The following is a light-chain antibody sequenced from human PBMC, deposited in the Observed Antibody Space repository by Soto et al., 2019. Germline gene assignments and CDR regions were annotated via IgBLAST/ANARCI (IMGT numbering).Light chain of an antibody. V-gene: IGKV1-5*01. Sequence: DIQMTQSPSTLSASVGDRVTITCRASQSISSWLAWYQQKPCKVPKLLIYDASSLQGGVPSRFSGSGSGTEFTLTISSLQPTDFATYYCQQYNSYSPYTFGQGTKLEIK. CDR2: DAS. CDR3: QQYNSYSPYT. J-gene: IGKJ2*01. CDR1: QSISSW.